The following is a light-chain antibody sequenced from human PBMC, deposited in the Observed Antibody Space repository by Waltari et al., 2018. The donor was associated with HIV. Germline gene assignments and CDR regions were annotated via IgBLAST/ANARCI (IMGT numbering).Light chain of an antibody. V-gene: IGKV3-20*01. CDR2: AAS. CDR3: QQYGSSPRT. J-gene: IGKJ1*01. Sequence: IVLTQSPGTLSLFPGERATLSCRASQSVSSSYLAWYQQKPGQTPRLLIYAASSRATGIPDRFSGSGSGTDFTLTISRLEPGDIAVYYCQQYGSSPRTFGQGTKVEVK. CDR1: QSVSSSY.